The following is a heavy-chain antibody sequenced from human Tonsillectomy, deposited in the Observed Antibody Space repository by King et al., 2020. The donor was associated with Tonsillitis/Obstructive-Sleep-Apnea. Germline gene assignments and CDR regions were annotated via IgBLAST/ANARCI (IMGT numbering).Heavy chain of an antibody. Sequence: VQLVESGGGLVPPGGSLRLSCEASGFTFSNYAMTWVRQAPGKGLEWVSAISGTGGSTYYADSMQGRFTISRDNSKNTLYLQMNSLRAEDTAVYYCAKEKYSGYDTDIDYWGQGTLVTVSS. CDR1: GFTFSNYA. CDR3: AKEKYSGYDTDIDY. J-gene: IGHJ4*02. D-gene: IGHD5-12*01. V-gene: IGHV3-23*04. CDR2: ISGTGGST.